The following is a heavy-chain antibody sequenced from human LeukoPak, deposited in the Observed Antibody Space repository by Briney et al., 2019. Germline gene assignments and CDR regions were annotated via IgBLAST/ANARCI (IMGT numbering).Heavy chain of an antibody. J-gene: IGHJ4*02. Sequence: SETLSLTCTVSGGSVSSGSYYWSWIRQPSGKGLEWIGYIYYSGSTNYNPSLKSRVTISVDTSKNQFSLKLSSVTAADTAVYYCARGRSGYSSGWYYFDYWGQGTLVTVSS. CDR1: GGSVSSGSYY. CDR3: ARGRSGYSSGWYYFDY. V-gene: IGHV4-61*01. D-gene: IGHD6-19*01. CDR2: IYYSGST.